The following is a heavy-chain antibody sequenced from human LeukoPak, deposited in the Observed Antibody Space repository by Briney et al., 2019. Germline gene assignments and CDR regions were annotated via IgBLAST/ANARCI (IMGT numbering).Heavy chain of an antibody. J-gene: IGHJ4*02. Sequence: PGGSLRLSCAASGFTFSSYSMNWVRQAPGKGLEWVSYISSSSTIYYADSVKGRFTISRDNAKNSLYLQMNSLRAEDTAVYYCAKGGYSYGIDYWGQGTLVTVSS. V-gene: IGHV3-48*01. CDR1: GFTFSSYS. D-gene: IGHD5-18*01. CDR2: ISSSSTI. CDR3: AKGGYSYGIDY.